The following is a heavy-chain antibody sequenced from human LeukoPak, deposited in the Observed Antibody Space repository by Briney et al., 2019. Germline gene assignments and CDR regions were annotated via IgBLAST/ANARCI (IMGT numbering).Heavy chain of an antibody. CDR1: GGSISSYY. V-gene: IGHV4-59*01. Sequence: SETLSLTCTVSGGSISSYYWSWIRQPPGKGLEWIGYIYYSGSTNYNPSLKSRVTISVDTSKNQFSLKLSSVTAADTAVYYCANHGVDGSGSSHAFDIWGQGTMVTVSS. D-gene: IGHD3-10*01. CDR2: IYYSGST. CDR3: ANHGVDGSGSSHAFDI. J-gene: IGHJ3*02.